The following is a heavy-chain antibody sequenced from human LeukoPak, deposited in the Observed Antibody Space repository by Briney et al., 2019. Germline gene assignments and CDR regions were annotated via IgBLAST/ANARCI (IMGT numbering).Heavy chain of an antibody. J-gene: IGHJ6*02. CDR1: GFTFSSYG. CDR2: ISYDGSNK. D-gene: IGHD2-2*01. V-gene: IGHV3-30*18. CDR3: AKDWGSSTSPAEYYYYGMDV. Sequence: GGSLRLSCAASGFTFSSYGMHWVRQAPGKGLEWVAVISYDGSNKYYVDSVKGRFTISRDNSKNTLYLQMNSLRAEDTAVYYCAKDWGSSTSPAEYYYYGMDVWGQGTTVTVSS.